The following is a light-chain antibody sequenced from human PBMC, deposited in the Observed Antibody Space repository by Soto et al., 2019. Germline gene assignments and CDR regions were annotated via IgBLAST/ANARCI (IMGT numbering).Light chain of an antibody. V-gene: IGLV2-11*01. J-gene: IGLJ2*01. CDR3: CSYAGRDTFVL. CDR1: SSDVGSYNY. CDR2: DVS. Sequence: QSVLTQPRSVSGSPGQSVTISCTGSSSDVGSYNYVSWYQQHPGKAPKLMIYDVSKRPSGVPDRFSGSKSGHTASLTISGLQAEDEAEYSCCSYAGRDTFVLFGGGTKLTVL.